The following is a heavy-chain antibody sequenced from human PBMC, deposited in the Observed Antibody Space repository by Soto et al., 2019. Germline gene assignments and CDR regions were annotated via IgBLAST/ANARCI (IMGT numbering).Heavy chain of an antibody. CDR2: INAYNGNT. J-gene: IGHJ5*02. CDR3: ARGVAGPLHWFDP. V-gene: IGHV1-3*01. D-gene: IGHD6-19*01. CDR1: GYTFNSYG. Sequence: ASVKVSCKTSGYTFNSYGIYWVRQDPGQRLEWMGWINAYNGNTKYSQKFQGRVTITTDTSASTAYMELRSLRSEDTAVYYCARGVAGPLHWFDPWGQGTLVTVSS.